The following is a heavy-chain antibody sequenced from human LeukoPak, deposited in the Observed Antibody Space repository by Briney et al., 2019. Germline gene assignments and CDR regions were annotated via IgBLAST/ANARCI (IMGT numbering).Heavy chain of an antibody. CDR3: AKDWTMTTVTFFDY. J-gene: IGHJ4*02. D-gene: IGHD4-17*01. Sequence: PGGSLRLSCAASGFTFSSYGMHWVRLAPGKGLEWVAVISYDGSNKYYADSVKGRFTISRDNSKNTLYLQMNSLRAEDTAVYYCAKDWTMTTVTFFDYWGQGTLVTVSS. V-gene: IGHV3-30*18. CDR1: GFTFSSYG. CDR2: ISYDGSNK.